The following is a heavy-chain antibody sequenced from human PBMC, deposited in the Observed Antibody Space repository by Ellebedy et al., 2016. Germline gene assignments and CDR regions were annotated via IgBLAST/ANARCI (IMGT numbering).Heavy chain of an antibody. CDR2: IYYSGST. CDR3: ARGKAYCGGDCYPTPGPFDY. CDR1: GGSISSYY. D-gene: IGHD2-21*02. Sequence: SETLSLTCTVSGGSISSYYWSWIRQPPGKGLEWIGYIYYSGSTNYNPSLKSRVTISVDTSKNQFSLKLSSVTAADTAVYYCARGKAYCGGDCYPTPGPFDYWGQGTLVTVSS. J-gene: IGHJ4*02. V-gene: IGHV4-59*12.